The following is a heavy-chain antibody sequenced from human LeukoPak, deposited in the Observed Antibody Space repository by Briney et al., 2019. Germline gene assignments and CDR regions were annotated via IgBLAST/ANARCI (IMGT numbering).Heavy chain of an antibody. CDR1: GGSISSYY. V-gene: IGHV4-4*07. CDR3: ARDVYCSSTSRYGWFDP. D-gene: IGHD2-2*01. Sequence: KASETLSLTCTVSGGSISSYYWSWIRQPAGKGLEWIGRIYTSGSTNYNPSLKSRVTMSVDTSKNQFSLKPSSVTAADTAVYYCARDVYCSSTSRYGWFDPWGQGTLVTVSS. J-gene: IGHJ5*02. CDR2: IYTSGST.